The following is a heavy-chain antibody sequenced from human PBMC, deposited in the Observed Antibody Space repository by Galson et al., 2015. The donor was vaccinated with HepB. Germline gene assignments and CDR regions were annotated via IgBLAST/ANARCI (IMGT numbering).Heavy chain of an antibody. Sequence: PALVKPTQNLTLTCTFSGFSLNTRGVGVGWIRQPPGKALEWLALTYWDDGKRYSPSLMPRLTVTKDTSENQGVLTLANLDPVDTATYYCARAVAPYFYGSGGYYYFASWAQGTLVTVSS. CDR1: GFSLNTRGVG. CDR3: ARAVAPYFYGSGGYYYFAS. J-gene: IGHJ4*02. CDR2: TYWDDGK. V-gene: IGHV2-5*02. D-gene: IGHD3-22*01.